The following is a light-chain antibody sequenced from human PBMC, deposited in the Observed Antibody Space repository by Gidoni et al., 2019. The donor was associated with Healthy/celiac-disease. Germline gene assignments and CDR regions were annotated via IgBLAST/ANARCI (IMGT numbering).Light chain of an antibody. CDR2: DAS. V-gene: IGKV3-11*01. CDR1: QSVSSY. CDR3: QQRSNWPLT. Sequence: EIVLTQSPATLSLSPGERATPSSRASQSVSSYLAWYQQKPGQAPRLLIYDASNRATGIPARFSGSGSGTDFTLTISSLEPEDVAVYYCQQRSNWPLTFGGGTKVEIK. J-gene: IGKJ4*01.